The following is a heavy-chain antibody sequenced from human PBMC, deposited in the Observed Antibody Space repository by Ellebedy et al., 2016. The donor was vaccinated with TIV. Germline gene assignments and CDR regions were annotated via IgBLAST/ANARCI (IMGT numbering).Heavy chain of an antibody. D-gene: IGHD1-26*01. CDR2: IYYSGST. V-gene: IGHV4-59*01. CDR1: GGSISNYY. Sequence: SETLSLTCTVSGGSISNYYWSWIRQPPGRGLECIGYIYYSGSTNYNPSLKSRVTISVDTSKNQFSLKLSSVTAADTAVYYCARVGRGKWELLPNAFDIWGQGTMVTVSS. J-gene: IGHJ3*02. CDR3: ARVGRGKWELLPNAFDI.